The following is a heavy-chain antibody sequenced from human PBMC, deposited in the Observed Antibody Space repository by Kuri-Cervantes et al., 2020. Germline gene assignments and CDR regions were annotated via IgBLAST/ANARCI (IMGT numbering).Heavy chain of an antibody. CDR2: IYYSGST. CDR1: GGSISSSSYY. D-gene: IGHD3-22*01. CDR3: ARDLAYDSSGYYFDI. V-gene: IGHV4-39*07. J-gene: IGHJ3*02. Sequence: SETLSLTCTVSGGSISSSSYYWGWFRQPPGKGLEWIGSIYYSGSTYYNPSLKSRVTISVDTSKNQFSLKLSSVTAADTAVYYCARDLAYDSSGYYFDIWGQGTMVTVSS.